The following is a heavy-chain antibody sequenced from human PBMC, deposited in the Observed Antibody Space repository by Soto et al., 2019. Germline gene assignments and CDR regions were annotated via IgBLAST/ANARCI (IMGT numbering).Heavy chain of an antibody. J-gene: IGHJ4*02. CDR1: GYNFAGYW. V-gene: IGHV5-51*01. CDR2: IYPSDSDT. CDR3: ARGRVSTRTFDY. D-gene: IGHD1-1*01. Sequence: PGESLNISCKGSGYNFAGYWIAWVRQMPGKGLELMGIIYPSDSDTRYRPSFQGQVTISADKSISSAYLQWSSLRASDTAMYYCARGRVSTRTFDYWGQGTPVTVSS.